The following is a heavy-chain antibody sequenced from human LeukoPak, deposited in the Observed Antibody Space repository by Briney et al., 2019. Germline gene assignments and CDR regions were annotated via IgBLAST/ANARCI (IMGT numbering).Heavy chain of an antibody. D-gene: IGHD3-22*01. J-gene: IGHJ4*02. V-gene: IGHV4-4*07. CDR3: ARASDYYDSSGYLDY. CDR2: IYTSGTI. CDR1: GGSISSYY. Sequence: SETLSLTCTVSGGSISSYYWSWIRQPAGTALEWIGRIYTSGTITYNPSLKSRVTMSVDTSKNQFSLKLSSVTAADTAVYYCARASDYYDSSGYLDYWGQGTLVTVSS.